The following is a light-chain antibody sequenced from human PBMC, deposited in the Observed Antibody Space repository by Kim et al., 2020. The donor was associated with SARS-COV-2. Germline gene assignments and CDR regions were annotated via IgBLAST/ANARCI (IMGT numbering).Light chain of an antibody. CDR1: NIGSKS. CDR2: YDS. J-gene: IGLJ3*02. CDR3: QVWDSSSDHWV. Sequence: PGKTGRITCGGNNIGSKSVHWYQQKPGQAPVLVIYYDSDRPSGIPERFSGSNSGNTATLTISRVEAGDEADYYCQVWDSSSDHWVFGGGTQLTVL. V-gene: IGLV3-21*04.